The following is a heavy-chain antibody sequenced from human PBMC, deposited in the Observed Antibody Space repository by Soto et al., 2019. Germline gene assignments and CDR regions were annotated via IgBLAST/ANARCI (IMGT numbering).Heavy chain of an antibody. Sequence: QITLKESGPTLVKPTQTLTLTCTFSGFSLSTSGVGVGWIRQPPGKALEWLAPIYWDDDKRYSPSLKSRLTITKDTSKNQVVLTMTNMDPVDTATYYCAQQWPQVWFDPWGQGTLVTVSS. CDR3: AQQWPQVWFDP. CDR2: IYWDDDK. CDR1: GFSLSTSGVG. D-gene: IGHD6-19*01. J-gene: IGHJ5*02. V-gene: IGHV2-5*02.